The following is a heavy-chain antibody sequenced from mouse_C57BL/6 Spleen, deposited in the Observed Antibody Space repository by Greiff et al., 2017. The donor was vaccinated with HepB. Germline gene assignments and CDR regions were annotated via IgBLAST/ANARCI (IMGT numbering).Heavy chain of an antibody. CDR1: GYTFTDYN. CDR2: INPNNGGT. Sequence: EVQLQESGPELVKPGASVKIPCKASGYTFTDYNMDWVKQSHGKSLEWIGDINPNNGGTIYNQKFKGKATLTVDKSSSTAYMELRSLTSEDTAVYYCARTYDSWFAYWGQGTLVTVSA. D-gene: IGHD2-4*01. CDR3: ARTYDSWFAY. J-gene: IGHJ3*01. V-gene: IGHV1-18*01.